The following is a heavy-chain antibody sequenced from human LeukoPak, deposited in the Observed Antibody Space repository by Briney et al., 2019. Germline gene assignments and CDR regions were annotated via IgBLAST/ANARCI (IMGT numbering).Heavy chain of an antibody. V-gene: IGHV4-59*08. CDR1: GGSISSYY. D-gene: IGHD3-22*01. Sequence: KSSETLSLTCTVSGGSISSYYWSWIRQPPGKGLEWIGYIYYSGSTNYNPSLKSRVTISVDTSKNQFSLKLSSVTAADTAAYYCARQDYYDSRSPLGYWGQGTLVTVSS. CDR3: ARQDYYDSRSPLGY. CDR2: IYYSGST. J-gene: IGHJ4*02.